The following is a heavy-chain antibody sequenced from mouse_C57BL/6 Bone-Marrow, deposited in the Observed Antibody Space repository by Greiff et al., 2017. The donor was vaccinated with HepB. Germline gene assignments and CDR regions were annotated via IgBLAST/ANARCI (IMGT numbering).Heavy chain of an antibody. Sequence: QVQLQQPGAELVKPGASVKVSCKDSGYTFSSYWMHWVKQRPGQGLEWIGRIHPSDSDTNYNQKFKGKATLTVDKSPSTPYMPLSSLTSEDSAVYYCAMAPLDYFDYWGQGTTLTVSS. V-gene: IGHV1-74*01. CDR3: AMAPLDYFDY. D-gene: IGHD3-1*01. CDR2: IHPSDSDT. CDR1: GYTFSSYW. J-gene: IGHJ2*01.